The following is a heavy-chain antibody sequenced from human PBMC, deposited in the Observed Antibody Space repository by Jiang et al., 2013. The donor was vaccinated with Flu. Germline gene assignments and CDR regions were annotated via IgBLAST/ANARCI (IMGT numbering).Heavy chain of an antibody. Sequence: QLVESGAEVRKPGESLRISCKASGYDFTSYWATWVRQMPGKGLEWMGRIDPSDSYANYNPSFRGHVTISVDTSSSTAYLQWSSLKASDSAIYYCSRLKGGYYRYYYMDVWGAGTSVTVSS. J-gene: IGHJ6*03. CDR3: SRLKGGYYRYYYMDV. CDR1: GYDFTSYW. D-gene: IGHD3-16*01. CDR2: IDPSDSYA. V-gene: IGHV5-10-1*03.